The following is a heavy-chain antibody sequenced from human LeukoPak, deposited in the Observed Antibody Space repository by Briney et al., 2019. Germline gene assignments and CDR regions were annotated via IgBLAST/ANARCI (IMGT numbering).Heavy chain of an antibody. J-gene: IGHJ6*03. D-gene: IGHD4-17*01. V-gene: IGHV4-34*01. CDR1: GGSFSGYY. CDR2: INHSGST. CDR3: ARVGRTTVTTAGPPPPQRRASYYYYYYMDV. Sequence: SETLSLTCAVYGGSFSGYYWSWIRQPPGKGLEWIGEINHSGSTNYNPSLKSRVTISVDTSKNQFSLKLSSVTAADTAVYYCARVGRTTVTTAGPPPPQRRASYYYYYYMDVWGKGTTVTVSS.